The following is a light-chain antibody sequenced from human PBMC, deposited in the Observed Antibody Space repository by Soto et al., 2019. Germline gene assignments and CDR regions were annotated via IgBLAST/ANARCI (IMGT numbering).Light chain of an antibody. CDR1: QSVSSSY. Sequence: EIELTHSPGTLSLSQGEIATLSCRASQSVSSSYLAWYQQKPGQAPRLLIYGASSRATGIPDRFSGSGSGTDFTLTISRLEPEDFAVYYCQQYGSSQTFGQGTKVDIK. J-gene: IGKJ1*01. V-gene: IGKV3-20*01. CDR2: GAS. CDR3: QQYGSSQT.